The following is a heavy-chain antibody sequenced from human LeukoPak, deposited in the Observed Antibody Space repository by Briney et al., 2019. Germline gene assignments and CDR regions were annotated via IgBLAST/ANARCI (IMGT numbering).Heavy chain of an antibody. CDR3: AREDSGYYLEY. CDR2: IANDGSII. D-gene: IGHD6-19*01. V-gene: IGHV3-30*03. J-gene: IGHJ4*02. Sequence: PGRSLRLSCAASGVTFSSYGMHWVRQAPGKGLEWVAVIANDGSIIYYADSVKGRFTISRDNSKNTLFLQVSSLRGEDTAVYYCAREDSGYYLEYWRQGTLVTVSS. CDR1: GVTFSSYG.